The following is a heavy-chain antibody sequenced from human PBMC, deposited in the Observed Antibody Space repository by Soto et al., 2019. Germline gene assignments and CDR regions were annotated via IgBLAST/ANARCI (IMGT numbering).Heavy chain of an antibody. V-gene: IGHV4-39*01. CDR3: ARLICPNRYSYGQRHYYYYMDV. J-gene: IGHJ6*03. Sequence: SETLSLTCTVSGGSISSSSYYWGWIRQPPGKGLEWIGSIYYSGSTYYNPSLKSRVTISVDTSKNQFSLKLSSVTAADTAVYYCARLICPNRYSYGQRHYYYYMDVWGKGTTVTVSS. D-gene: IGHD5-18*01. CDR1: GGSISSSSYY. CDR2: IYYSGST.